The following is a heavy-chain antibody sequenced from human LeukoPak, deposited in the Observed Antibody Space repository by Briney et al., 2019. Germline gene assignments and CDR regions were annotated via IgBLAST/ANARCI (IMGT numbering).Heavy chain of an antibody. Sequence: GGSLRLSCAASGFTFSSYGMHWVRQAPGKGLEWVAVISYDGSNKYYADSVKGRFTISRDNSKNTLYLQMNSLRAEDTAVYYCAKHYDILTDAFDIWGQGTMVTVSS. J-gene: IGHJ3*02. CDR1: GFTFSSYG. D-gene: IGHD3-9*01. CDR3: AKHYDILTDAFDI. CDR2: ISYDGSNK. V-gene: IGHV3-30*18.